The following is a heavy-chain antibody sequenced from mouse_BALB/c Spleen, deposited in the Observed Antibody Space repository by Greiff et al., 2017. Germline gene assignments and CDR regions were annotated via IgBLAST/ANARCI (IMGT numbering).Heavy chain of an antibody. D-gene: IGHD2-3*01. Sequence: QVHVKQSGPELVRPGVSVKISCKGSSYTFTDYAMHWVKQSHAKSLEWIGVISTYYGNTNYNQKFKGKATMTVDKSSSTAYMELARLTSEDSAVYYCARGEDGYYGYFDVWGAGTTVTVSS. CDR2: ISTYYGNT. CDR3: ARGEDGYYGYFDV. J-gene: IGHJ1*01. V-gene: IGHV1-67*01. CDR1: SYTFTDYA.